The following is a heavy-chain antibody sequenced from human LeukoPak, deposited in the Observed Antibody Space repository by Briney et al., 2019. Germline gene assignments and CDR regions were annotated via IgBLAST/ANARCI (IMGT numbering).Heavy chain of an antibody. CDR3: ASHSYGYHH. Sequence: PGGSLRLSCAASGIIITSYWMSWVRQTPGKGLEGVANIKQDGSEKNYVDSVKGRFTIFRDNARNSLYLQMNGLRAEDTAVYYCASHSYGYHHWGQGTLVIVSS. V-gene: IGHV3-7*01. D-gene: IGHD3-16*01. CDR1: GIIITSYW. CDR2: IKQDGSEK. J-gene: IGHJ5*02.